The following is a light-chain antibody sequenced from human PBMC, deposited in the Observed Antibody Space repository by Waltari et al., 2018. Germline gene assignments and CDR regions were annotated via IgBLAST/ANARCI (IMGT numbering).Light chain of an antibody. CDR1: SRDVGSYNI. J-gene: IGLJ3*02. Sequence: QSALTQPASVSGSPGQSIPIFCTGTSRDVGSYNIVSWYQQYPGKAPKLMIYEGSKRPSGVSNRFSGSKSGNTASLTISGLQAEDEADYYCCSYAGSTSWVFGGGTKLTVL. CDR2: EGS. CDR3: CSYAGSTSWV. V-gene: IGLV2-23*01.